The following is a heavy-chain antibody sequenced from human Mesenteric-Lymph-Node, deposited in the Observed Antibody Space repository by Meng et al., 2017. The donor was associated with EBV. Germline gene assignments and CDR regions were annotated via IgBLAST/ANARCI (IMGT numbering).Heavy chain of an antibody. D-gene: IGHD2-15*01. CDR3: ARDLCVVVAAAGHNLFDP. CDR1: EFTFSDYI. CDR2: ISDSSSNI. Sequence: EVQLVESGGGPVKSGGSLRLSCAAAEFTFSDYIMNWGRHVPGKGLEWFSYISDSSSNITYAESVKGQFTISRDNAKNSLYLQMNSLRPEDTAIYYCARDLCVVVAAAGHNLFDPWGQGTLVTVSS. J-gene: IGHJ5*02. V-gene: IGHV3-21*01.